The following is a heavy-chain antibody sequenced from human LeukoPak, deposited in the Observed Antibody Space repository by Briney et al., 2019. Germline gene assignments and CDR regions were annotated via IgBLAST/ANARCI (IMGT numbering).Heavy chain of an antibody. Sequence: SETLSLTCTVSGGSISSGGYYWSWIRQHPGKGLEWIGYIYYSGSTYYNPSLKSRATISVDTSKNQFSQELSSVTAADTAVYYCARPGFSGYSSGPDAFDIWGQGTMVTVSS. J-gene: IGHJ3*02. CDR1: GGSISSGGYY. V-gene: IGHV4-31*03. CDR3: ARPGFSGYSSGPDAFDI. D-gene: IGHD6-19*01. CDR2: IYYSGST.